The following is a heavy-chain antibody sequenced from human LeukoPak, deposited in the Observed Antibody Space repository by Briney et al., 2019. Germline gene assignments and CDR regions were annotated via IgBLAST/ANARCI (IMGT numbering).Heavy chain of an antibody. J-gene: IGHJ4*02. D-gene: IGHD3-3*01. CDR3: ARGPEWYYFDY. V-gene: IGHV4-59*08. Sequence: SETLSLTCTVSGGSISSYYWSWIRQPPGKGLEWIGYIYYSGSAIYSPSLKSRVTISVDTSKNQFSLRLSSVTAADTAVYYGARGPEWYYFDYWGQGTLVTVSS. CDR2: IYYSGSA. CDR1: GGSISSYY.